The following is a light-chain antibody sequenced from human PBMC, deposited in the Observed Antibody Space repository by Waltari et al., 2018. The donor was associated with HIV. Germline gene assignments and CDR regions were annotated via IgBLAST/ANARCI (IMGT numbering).Light chain of an antibody. CDR2: EVT. Sequence: QSALTQPPSAPGSPGNSVTLSCTGTSSDVGAYNSVSWYQQHPGKAPKLIIYEVTKRPSGVPDRFSASKSGNTASLTVSGLQTDDEADYYCSSYAGSNTLIFGGGTNLIVL. CDR1: SSDVGAYNS. J-gene: IGLJ2*01. CDR3: SSYAGSNTLI. V-gene: IGLV2-8*01.